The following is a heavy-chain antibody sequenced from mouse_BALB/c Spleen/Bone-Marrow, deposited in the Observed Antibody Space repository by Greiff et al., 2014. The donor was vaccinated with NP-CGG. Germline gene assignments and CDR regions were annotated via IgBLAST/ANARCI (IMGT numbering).Heavy chain of an antibody. CDR3: ANYYYGSSNGFDY. D-gene: IGHD1-1*01. CDR2: IDPANGNT. Sequence: EVQLQQSGAELVKPGASVKLSCKASGYNFKDTYMHWVKQRPEQGLEWIGRIDPANGNTKYDQKFQGKATITADTSSNTAYMQLSSLTSEDTAVYYCANYYYGSSNGFDYWGQGTLVTVSA. J-gene: IGHJ3*01. CDR1: GYNFKDTY. V-gene: IGHV14-3*02.